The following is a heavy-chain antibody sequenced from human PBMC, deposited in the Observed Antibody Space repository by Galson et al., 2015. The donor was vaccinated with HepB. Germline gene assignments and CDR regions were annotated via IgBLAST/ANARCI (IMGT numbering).Heavy chain of an antibody. Sequence: SLRLSCAASGFTFSSYGMHWVRQAPGKGLEWVAVISYDGSNKYYADSVKGRFTISRDTSMNTLYLQMNSLRAEDTAVYYCAKYRQGGYSYNWFDPWGQGTLGTVFS. V-gene: IGHV3-30*18. CDR2: ISYDGSNK. CDR3: AKYRQGGYSYNWFDP. CDR1: GFTFSSYG. J-gene: IGHJ5*02. D-gene: IGHD3-22*01.